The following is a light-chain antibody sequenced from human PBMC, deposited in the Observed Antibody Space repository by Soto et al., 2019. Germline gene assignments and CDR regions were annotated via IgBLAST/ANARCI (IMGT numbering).Light chain of an antibody. CDR2: DAS. J-gene: IGKJ5*01. V-gene: IGKV3-11*01. CDR1: QSVSSY. CDR3: QQRSNWPPIT. Sequence: EIVLTQSPATLSLSPWEGANISCRASQSVSSYLAWYQQQPGQAPRLLIYDASNRATGIPARFSGSGSGTDFTPTISSLEPQDFAVYYCQQRSNWPPITFGQGTRLEIK.